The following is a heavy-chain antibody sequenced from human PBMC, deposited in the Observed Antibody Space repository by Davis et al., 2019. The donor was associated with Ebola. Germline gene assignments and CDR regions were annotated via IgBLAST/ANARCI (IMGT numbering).Heavy chain of an antibody. CDR1: GFTFSSYS. J-gene: IGHJ4*02. Sequence: GESLKISCAASGFTFSSYSMNWVRQAPGKGLEWVSSISSSSYIYYADSVKGRFTIPRDNAKNSLYLQMNSLRAEDTAVYYCARDWNCSGGSCYSVPFDYWGQGTLVTVSS. CDR2: ISSSSYI. CDR3: ARDWNCSGGSCYSVPFDY. D-gene: IGHD2-15*01. V-gene: IGHV3-21*01.